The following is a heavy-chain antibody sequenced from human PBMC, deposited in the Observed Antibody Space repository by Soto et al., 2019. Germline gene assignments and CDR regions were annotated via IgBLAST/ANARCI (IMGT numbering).Heavy chain of an antibody. CDR2: IRSKANSYAT. V-gene: IGHV3-73*01. CDR1: GVTVCVSA. D-gene: IGHD2-15*01. CDR3: TRHGVVVAANAFDI. Sequence: LQLSSAASGVTVCVSAMRWGRKAGGKGLEWVSRIRSKANSYATAYAASVKGRFPISRDDSKNTAYLQMDSLKTEDTAVYYCTRHGVVVAANAFDIWGQGTMVTV. J-gene: IGHJ3*02.